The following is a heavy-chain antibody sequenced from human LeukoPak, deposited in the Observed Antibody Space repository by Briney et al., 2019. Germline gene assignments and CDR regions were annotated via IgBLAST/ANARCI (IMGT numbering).Heavy chain of an antibody. V-gene: IGHV3-30*04. CDR2: ISYDGSNK. J-gene: IGHJ4*02. D-gene: IGHD2-15*01. CDR3: AREGLRRFDY. Sequence: PGGSLRLSCAASGFTFSSYAMHWVRQAPGKGLEWVAVISYDGSNKYYADSVKGRFTISRDNSKNTLYLQMNRLRAEDTAVYYCAREGLRRFDYWGQGTLVTVSS. CDR1: GFTFSSYA.